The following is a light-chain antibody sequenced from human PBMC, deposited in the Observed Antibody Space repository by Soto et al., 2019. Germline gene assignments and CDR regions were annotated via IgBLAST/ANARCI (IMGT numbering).Light chain of an antibody. Sequence: DIQMTQSPSTLSASVGDRVTITCRASQSISSWLAWYHQKPGKAPKLLIYDASSLESGVPSRFSGGGSGTEFILTSSRLQHDDFATYYCQQYNSYSTFGQGTKVEVK. V-gene: IGKV1-5*01. CDR1: QSISSW. J-gene: IGKJ1*01. CDR3: QQYNSYST. CDR2: DAS.